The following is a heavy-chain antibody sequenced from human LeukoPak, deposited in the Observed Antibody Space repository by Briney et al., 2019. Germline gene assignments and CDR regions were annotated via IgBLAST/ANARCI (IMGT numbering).Heavy chain of an antibody. CDR2: IYYSGNT. V-gene: IGHV4-39*02. CDR1: GGSIFSSNSY. D-gene: IGHD6-13*01. CDR3: ARDWGSSFDSGVDY. Sequence: SETLSPTCTVSGGSIFSSNSYWGWIRQPPGKGLEWIGSIYYSGNTYYNASLKSRVTISVDTSKNQFSLKLNSVTAADTAVYYCARDWGSSFDSGVDYWGQGTLVTVSS. J-gene: IGHJ4*02.